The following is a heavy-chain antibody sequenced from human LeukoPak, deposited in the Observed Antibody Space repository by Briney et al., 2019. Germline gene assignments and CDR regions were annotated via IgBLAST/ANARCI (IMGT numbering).Heavy chain of an antibody. V-gene: IGHV1-46*01. D-gene: IGHD3-22*01. CDR3: ARDRPYYCDSSGHSPTTPGWFDP. J-gene: IGHJ5*02. CDR2: INPSGGST. Sequence: ASVKVSCKASGYTFTSYYMHWVRQAPGQGLEWMGIINPSGGSTSYAQKFQGRVTMTRDTSTSTVYMELSSLRSEDTAVYYCARDRPYYCDSSGHSPTTPGWFDPWGQGTLVTVSS. CDR1: GYTFTSYY.